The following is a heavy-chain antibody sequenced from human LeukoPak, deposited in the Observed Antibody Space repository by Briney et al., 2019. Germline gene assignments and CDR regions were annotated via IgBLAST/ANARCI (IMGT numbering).Heavy chain of an antibody. J-gene: IGHJ4*02. V-gene: IGHV3-30-3*01. Sequence: GRSLGLSCAASGFTFSSYAMHWVRQAPGKGLEWVAVISYDGSNKYYADSVKGRFTISRDNSKNTLYLQMNSLRAEDTAVYYCARDLGYYDSSGYCDYWGQGTLVTVSS. CDR1: GFTFSSYA. CDR2: ISYDGSNK. D-gene: IGHD3-22*01. CDR3: ARDLGYYDSSGYCDY.